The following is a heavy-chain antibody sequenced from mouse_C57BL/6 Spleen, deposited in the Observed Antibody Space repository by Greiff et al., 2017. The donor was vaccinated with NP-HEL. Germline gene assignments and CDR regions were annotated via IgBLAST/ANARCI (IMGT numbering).Heavy chain of an antibody. D-gene: IGHD1-1*01. CDR2: IYPGDGDT. CDR3: AREGGSSFYAMDY. V-gene: IGHV1-80*01. Sequence: VNLVESGAELVKPGASVKISCKASGYAFSSYWMNWVKQRPGKGLEWIGQIYPGDGDTNYNGKFKGKATLTADKSSSTAYMQLSSLTSEDSAVYFCAREGGSSFYAMDYWGQGTSVTVSS. J-gene: IGHJ4*01. CDR1: GYAFSSYW.